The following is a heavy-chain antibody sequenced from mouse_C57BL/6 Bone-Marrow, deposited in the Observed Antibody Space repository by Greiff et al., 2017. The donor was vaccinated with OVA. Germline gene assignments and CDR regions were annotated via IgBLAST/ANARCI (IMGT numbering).Heavy chain of an antibody. V-gene: IGHV1-58*01. CDR3: ARDYYYGSSYGRGTRFAD. Sequence: VQLQQSGAELVRPGSSVKMSCKTSGYTFPSYGINWVKQRPGQGLEWIGYIYIGNGYTEYNEKFKGKATLTSDTSSSTAYMQLSSLTSEDSAIDFCARDYYYGSSYGRGTRFADWGQGTLVTVSA. CDR2: IYIGNGYT. J-gene: IGHJ3*01. D-gene: IGHD1-1*01. CDR1: GYTFPSYG.